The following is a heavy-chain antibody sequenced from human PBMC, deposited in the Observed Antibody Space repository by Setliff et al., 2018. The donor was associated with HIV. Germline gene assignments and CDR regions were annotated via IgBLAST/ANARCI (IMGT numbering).Heavy chain of an antibody. CDR1: GGSITTSTFY. V-gene: IGHV4-39*07. J-gene: IGHJ2*01. CDR2: IYYSGST. CDR3: ARAAYSGTYLWEPATDL. Sequence: SETLSLTCTVSGGSITTSTFYWGWIRQPPGKGLEWIGSIYYSGSTYYSPSLKSRITISADTSKNQLSLNLSSVTAADTAVYYCARAAYSGTYLWEPATDLWGRGTLVTVS. D-gene: IGHD1-26*01.